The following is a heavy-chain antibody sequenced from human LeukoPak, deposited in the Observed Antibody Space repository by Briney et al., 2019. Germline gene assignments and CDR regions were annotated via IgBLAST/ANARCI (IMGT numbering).Heavy chain of an antibody. J-gene: IGHJ4*02. CDR3: ARYGINWNYVDY. V-gene: IGHV3-30-3*01. CDR2: ISYDGSNK. CDR1: GFTFSSYA. Sequence: GGSLRLSCAASGFTFSSYAMHWVRQAPGKGLEWVAVISYDGSNKYYADSVKGRFTISGDNSKNTLYLQMNSLRAEDTAVYYCARYGINWNYVDYWGQGTLVTVSS. D-gene: IGHD1-20*01.